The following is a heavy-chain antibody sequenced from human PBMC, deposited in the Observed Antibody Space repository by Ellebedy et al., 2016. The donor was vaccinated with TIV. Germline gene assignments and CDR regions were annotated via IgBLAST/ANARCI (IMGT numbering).Heavy chain of an antibody. CDR2: IYPGYSDT. Sequence: GESLKISCKGSGYSFTSYWIGWVRQMPGKGLEWMGIIYPGYSDTRYSPSFPGQVTISADKSISTAYLQWSSLKASDTAMYYFARLGYCSSTSCYAGDWYFDLWGRGTLVTVSS. CDR3: ARLGYCSSTSCYAGDWYFDL. V-gene: IGHV5-51*01. CDR1: GYSFTSYW. D-gene: IGHD2-2*01. J-gene: IGHJ2*01.